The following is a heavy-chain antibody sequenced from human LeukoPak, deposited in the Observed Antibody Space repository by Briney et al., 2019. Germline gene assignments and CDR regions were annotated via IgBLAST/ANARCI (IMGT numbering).Heavy chain of an antibody. CDR3: ARETPYSSSWRPFDH. Sequence: PGGSLRLSCAASGFTFSSYAMSWVRQAPGKGLEWLSYISSSSNTIYYADSVKGRFTISRDNAKNSLYLQMDSLRAEDTAVYYCARETPYSSSWRPFDHWGQGTLVSVSS. CDR2: ISSSSNTI. J-gene: IGHJ4*02. CDR1: GFTFSSYA. D-gene: IGHD6-13*01. V-gene: IGHV3-48*01.